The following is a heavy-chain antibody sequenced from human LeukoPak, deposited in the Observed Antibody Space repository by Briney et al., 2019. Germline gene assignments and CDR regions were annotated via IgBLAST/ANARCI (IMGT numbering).Heavy chain of an antibody. CDR1: GFTFSSYA. J-gene: IGHJ4*02. Sequence: PGGSLRLSCAASGFTFSSYAMSWVRQAQGKGLEWVSAISGSGGSTYYADSVKGRFTISRDNSKNTLYLQMNSLSAEDTAVYYCAKDLSYYDSSGYSDYWGQGTLVTVSS. D-gene: IGHD3-22*01. V-gene: IGHV3-23*01. CDR2: ISGSGGST. CDR3: AKDLSYYDSSGYSDY.